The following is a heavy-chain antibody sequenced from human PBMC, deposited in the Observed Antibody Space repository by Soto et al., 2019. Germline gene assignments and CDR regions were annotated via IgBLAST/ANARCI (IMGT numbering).Heavy chain of an antibody. J-gene: IGHJ3*02. Sequence: QLGGSLRLSCAASGFTFSSYAMHWVRQAPGKGLEWVAVISYDGSNKYYADSVKGRFTISRDNSKNTLYLQMNSLRAEDTAVYYCARDWVFTAFDIWGQGTMVTVSS. CDR2: ISYDGSNK. D-gene: IGHD3-16*01. CDR3: ARDWVFTAFDI. V-gene: IGHV3-30-3*01. CDR1: GFTFSSYA.